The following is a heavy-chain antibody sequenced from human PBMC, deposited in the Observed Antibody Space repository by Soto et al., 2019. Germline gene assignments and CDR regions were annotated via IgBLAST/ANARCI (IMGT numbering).Heavy chain of an antibody. D-gene: IGHD1-1*01. J-gene: IGHJ4*02. CDR1: GDSISSYY. V-gene: IGHV4-59*01. CDR3: ARARLQYYFDY. CDR2: IYYSGVA. Sequence: TLSLTCTVSGDSISSYYWTWIRQPPGKGLEWIGYIYYSGVANYNPSLKSRVTISVDTSNKQSSLKLTSVTAADTAVYYCARARLQYYFDYWDQGTLVTVSS.